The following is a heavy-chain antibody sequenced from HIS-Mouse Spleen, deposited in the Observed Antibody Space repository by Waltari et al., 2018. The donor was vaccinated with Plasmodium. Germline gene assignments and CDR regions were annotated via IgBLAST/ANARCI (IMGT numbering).Heavy chain of an antibody. CDR2: INPNSGGT. D-gene: IGHD6-13*01. Sequence: QVQLVQSGAEVKKPGASVKVSCKASGYTFTGYYMHWVRQAPGQGLEGMGWINPNSGGTNYAQKFQGRVTMPRDTSISTAYMELSRLRSDDTAVYYCARVLGYKAAAGTFVEYFQHWGQGTLVTVSS. CDR3: ARVLGYKAAAGTFVEYFQH. V-gene: IGHV1-2*02. J-gene: IGHJ1*01. CDR1: GYTFTGYY.